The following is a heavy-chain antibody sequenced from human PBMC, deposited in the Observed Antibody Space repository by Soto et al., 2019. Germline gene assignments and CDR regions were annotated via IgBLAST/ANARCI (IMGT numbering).Heavy chain of an antibody. Sequence: ASVNGYCKVSGYTLPELSMHWVRQAPGKGLEWMGGFDPEDGETIYAQKFQGRVTMTEDTSTDTAYMELSSLRSEDTAVYYCATGSSVDIMDVWGQGTTVTVSS. J-gene: IGHJ6*02. CDR2: FDPEDGET. CDR3: ATGSSVDIMDV. D-gene: IGHD2-15*01. CDR1: GYTLPELS. V-gene: IGHV1-24*01.